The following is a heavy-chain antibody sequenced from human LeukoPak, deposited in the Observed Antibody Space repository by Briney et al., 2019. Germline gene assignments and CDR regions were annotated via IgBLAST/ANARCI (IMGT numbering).Heavy chain of an antibody. CDR3: ARKRSFDL. CDR2: IYYSESA. Sequence: SETLLHTCTLSGDSVSSYYWSWLRQPPGKRLEWIGCIYYSESATYNPSLKSRVTISLDTSKNQFFLKLSSVTAADTAVYYCARKRSFDLWGQVTLVTVSS. CDR1: GDSVSSYY. J-gene: IGHJ4*02. V-gene: IGHV4-59*02. D-gene: IGHD3-9*01.